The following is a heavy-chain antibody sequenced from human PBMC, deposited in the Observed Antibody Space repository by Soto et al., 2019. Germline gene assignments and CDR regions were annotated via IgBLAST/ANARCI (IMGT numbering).Heavy chain of an antibody. J-gene: IGHJ3*02. Sequence: QVQLQESGPGLVKPSQTLSLTCTVSGGSISSGGYYWSWIRQHPGKGLEWIGYIYYIGSTYYNPSRKSRVTISVDTSKKQFSLKLSSVTAADTAVDYCARDPAYCSGGSCYSVSAFDIWGQGTMVTVSS. CDR3: ARDPAYCSGGSCYSVSAFDI. V-gene: IGHV4-31*03. D-gene: IGHD2-15*01. CDR2: IYYIGST. CDR1: GGSISSGGYY.